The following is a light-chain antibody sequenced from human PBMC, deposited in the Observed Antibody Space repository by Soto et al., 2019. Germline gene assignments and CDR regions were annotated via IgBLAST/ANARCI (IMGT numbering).Light chain of an antibody. CDR2: DVS. J-gene: IGLJ2*01. CDR3: SSYTSSSTLVV. V-gene: IGLV2-14*01. Sequence: QSVLTQPASVSGSPGQSITISCTGTSSDVGGYNYVSWYQQHPGKDPKLMIYDVSNRPSGVSNRFSGSKSGNTASLTISGRQAEDEADYYCSSYTSSSTLVVFGGGTTLTVL. CDR1: SSDVGGYNY.